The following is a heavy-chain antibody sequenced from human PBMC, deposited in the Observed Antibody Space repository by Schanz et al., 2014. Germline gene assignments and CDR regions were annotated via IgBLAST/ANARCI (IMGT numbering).Heavy chain of an antibody. J-gene: IGHJ4*02. Sequence: VQLVESGGGVVQPGGSLRLSCAASGFTFSSYSMHWVRQAPGKGLVWVSRTSNDGSFTTFADSVKGRFTISRDNAKNTLYLQMNSLRAEDTAVYYCVRDRRIVTVPSAGVLEYWGQGALVTVSS. CDR1: GFTFSSYS. V-gene: IGHV3-74*01. CDR3: VRDRRIVTVPSAGVLEY. CDR2: TSNDGSFT. D-gene: IGHD2-21*01.